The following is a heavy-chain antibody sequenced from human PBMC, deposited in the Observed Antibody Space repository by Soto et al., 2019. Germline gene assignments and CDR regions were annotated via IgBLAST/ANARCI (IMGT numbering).Heavy chain of an antibody. CDR3: AKDTSQMAAIGLLDY. D-gene: IGHD6-19*01. Sequence: GGSLRLSCVVSGLPVSTYGMHWVRQAPGKGLEWVAVISYDGSNKYYVDSVKGRFTISRDNSKNTLYLQMNSLRAEDTAVYYCAKDTSQMAAIGLLDYWGQGTQVTVSS. V-gene: IGHV3-30*18. CDR1: GLPVSTYG. J-gene: IGHJ4*02. CDR2: ISYDGSNK.